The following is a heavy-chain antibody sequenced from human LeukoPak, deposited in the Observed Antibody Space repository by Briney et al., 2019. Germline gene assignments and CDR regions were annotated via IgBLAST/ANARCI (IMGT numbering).Heavy chain of an antibody. CDR3: ARILYGDYGDISGYYFDY. CDR2: INHSGST. CDR1: RGSFSGYY. D-gene: IGHD4-17*01. V-gene: IGHV4-34*01. Sequence: SETLSLTCAVYRGSFSGYYWSWIRQPPGKGLEWIGEINHSGSTNYNPSLKSRVTISVDTSKNQFSLKLSSVTAADTAVYYCARILYGDYGDISGYYFDYWGQGTLVTVSS. J-gene: IGHJ4*02.